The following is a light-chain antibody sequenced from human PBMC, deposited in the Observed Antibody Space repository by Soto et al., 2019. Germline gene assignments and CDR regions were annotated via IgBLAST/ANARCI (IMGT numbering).Light chain of an antibody. V-gene: IGLV2-23*01. CDR1: SSDVGRYNL. J-gene: IGLJ1*01. CDR3: CSYEGSRV. Sequence: QSVLTQAASVSVSPGQSSTISCTGTSSDVGRYNLVSWCQQPPANAPKLMIYEPSKRPPGVSNRFYGSKSRKTASLTISGLKAEDDPAYSCCSYEGSRVFGPGTTATVL. CDR2: EPS.